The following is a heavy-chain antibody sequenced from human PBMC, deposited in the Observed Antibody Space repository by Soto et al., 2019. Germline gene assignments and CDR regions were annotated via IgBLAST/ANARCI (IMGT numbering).Heavy chain of an antibody. CDR3: AALHFWSGPWTHTRLDY. V-gene: IGHV4-59*01. Sequence: SETLSLTCTVSGGSISSYYWSWIRQPPGKGLEWIGYIYYSGSTNYSPSLKSRVTISVDTSKNQFSLKLSSVTAADTAVYYCAALHFWSGPWTHTRLDYCGQGTMVAVSS. CDR1: GGSISSYY. CDR2: IYYSGST. D-gene: IGHD3-3*02. J-gene: IGHJ4*02.